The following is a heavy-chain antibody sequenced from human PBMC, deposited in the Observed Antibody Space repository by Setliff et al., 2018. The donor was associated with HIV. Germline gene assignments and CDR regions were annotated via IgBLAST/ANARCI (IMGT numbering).Heavy chain of an antibody. CDR1: GYTFTNYF. V-gene: IGHV1-46*01. CDR2: IDPSGGST. D-gene: IGHD3-22*01. J-gene: IGHJ3*02. Sequence: GASVKVSCKASGYTFTNYFVHWVRQAPGQGLEWMGIIDPSGGSTNYAQKFQGRLTMTSDTSTSTVYMELSSLRSEDTAVYYCARVSGYYSFDAFDIWGQGTMVTVSS. CDR3: ARVSGYYSFDAFDI.